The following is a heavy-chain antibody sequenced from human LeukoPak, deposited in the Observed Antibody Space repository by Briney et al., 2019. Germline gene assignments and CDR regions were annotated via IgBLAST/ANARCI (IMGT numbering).Heavy chain of an antibody. CDR1: GYTFTSYA. V-gene: IGHV1-3*01. CDR2: INAGIGNT. J-gene: IGHJ5*02. CDR3: ARDRYYYDSSGWFDP. D-gene: IGHD3-22*01. Sequence: ASVKVSCKASGYTFTSYAMHWVCQAPGQRLEWMGWINAGIGNTKYSQKFQGRVTITRVTSASTAYMELSSLRSEDTAVYYCARDRYYYDSSGWFDPWGQGTLVTVSS.